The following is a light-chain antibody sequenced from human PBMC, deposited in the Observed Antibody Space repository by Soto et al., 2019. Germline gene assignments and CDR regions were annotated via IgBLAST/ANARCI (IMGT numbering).Light chain of an antibody. CDR3: CSYTSSRTYV. CDR2: EVT. V-gene: IGLV2-18*02. CDR1: SSDVGGFYL. Sequence: QSALTQPPSVSGPPGQSVTISCTGTSSDVGGFYLVSWYQQPPGTAPKLMIYEVTKRPSGVPDRFSGSRSGNTASLTISGLKAEDEADYYCCSYTSSRTYVFGTGPKVTVL. J-gene: IGLJ1*01.